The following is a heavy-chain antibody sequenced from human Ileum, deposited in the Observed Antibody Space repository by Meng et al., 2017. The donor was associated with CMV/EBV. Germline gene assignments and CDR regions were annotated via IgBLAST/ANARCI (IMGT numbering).Heavy chain of an antibody. Sequence: SSKASGYTFSDYYMYWVRQAPGQGLEWMGRINLNSGGTNYAQKFQGRVTMTRDTSISTAYMELSSLTSDDTAVYYCARSTGLAVDSWGQGTLVTVSS. D-gene: IGHD3-3*02. CDR1: GYTFSDYY. CDR3: ARSTGLAVDS. J-gene: IGHJ4*02. CDR2: INLNSGGT. V-gene: IGHV1-2*06.